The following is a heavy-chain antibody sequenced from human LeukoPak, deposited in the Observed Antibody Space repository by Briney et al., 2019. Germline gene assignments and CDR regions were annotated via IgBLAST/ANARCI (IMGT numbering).Heavy chain of an antibody. CDR2: ISAYNGNT. V-gene: IGHV1-18*01. D-gene: IGHD3-22*01. J-gene: IGHJ6*01. CDR1: GYTFTSYG. Sequence: GASVKVSRKASGYTFTSYGISWVRQAPGQGLEWMGWISAYNGNTNYAQKLQGRVTMTTDTSTSTAYMELRSLRSDDTAVYYCARGDYDSSYYYYGMDVWGQGTTVTVSS. CDR3: ARGDYDSSYYYYGMDV.